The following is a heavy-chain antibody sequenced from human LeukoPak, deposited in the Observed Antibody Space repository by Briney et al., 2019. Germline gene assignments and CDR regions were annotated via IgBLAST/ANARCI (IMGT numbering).Heavy chain of an antibody. D-gene: IGHD1-7*01. CDR3: AKSLGTKRYLDFMDV. CDR1: GFSFNAYG. J-gene: IGHJ6*03. Sequence: GGSLRLSCAVSGFSFNAYGIHWVRQAPGEGLEWGSFIHSNGIDTFYGDSVKSRFTVSRDNSKNTLYLQMNRLRVDDTAVYYCAKSLGTKRYLDFMDVWGKGTTVTVSS. CDR2: IHSNGIDT. V-gene: IGHV3-30*02.